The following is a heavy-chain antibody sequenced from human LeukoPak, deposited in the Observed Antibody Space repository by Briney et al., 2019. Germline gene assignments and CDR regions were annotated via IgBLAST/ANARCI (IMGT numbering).Heavy chain of an antibody. CDR2: ISHTGST. Sequence: SETLSLTCTVSGGSISNYYWSWIRQSPGKGLEWIGYISHTGSTNYNPSLKSRVTISVDTSKNQFSLKLSSVTAADTAVYYCASGSSYFDLWGQGTLVTVSS. J-gene: IGHJ4*02. V-gene: IGHV4-59*12. CDR3: ASGSSYFDL. D-gene: IGHD1-26*01. CDR1: GGSISNYY.